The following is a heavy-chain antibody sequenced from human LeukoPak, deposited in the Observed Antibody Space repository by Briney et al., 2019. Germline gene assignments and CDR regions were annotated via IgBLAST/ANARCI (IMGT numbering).Heavy chain of an antibody. J-gene: IGHJ4*02. V-gene: IGHV1-18*01. D-gene: IGHD3-3*01. CDR1: GYIFSSYG. CDR2: ISAYNGNT. Sequence: ASVKVSCKASGYIFSSYGISSVRQAPGQGLEWMGWISAYNGNTNYAQKLQGRVTMTTDTSTSTAYMELRSLRSDDTAFYYCARVLSDDFWSAYQDYWGQGTLVTVSS. CDR3: ARVLSDDFWSAYQDY.